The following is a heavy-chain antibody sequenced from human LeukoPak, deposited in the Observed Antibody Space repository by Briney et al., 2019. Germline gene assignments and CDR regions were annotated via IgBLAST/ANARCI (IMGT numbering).Heavy chain of an antibody. V-gene: IGHV1-69*04. J-gene: IGHJ4*02. CDR2: IIPILGIA. Sequence: GASVKVSCKASGGTFSSYAISWVRQAPGQGLEWMGRIIPILGIANYAQKFQGRVTITADKSTSTAYMELSSLRSEDTAVYYCARAVGRGEYYYGSGSYYIDYWGQGTLVTVSS. D-gene: IGHD3-10*01. CDR3: ARAVGRGEYYYGSGSYYIDY. CDR1: GGTFSSYA.